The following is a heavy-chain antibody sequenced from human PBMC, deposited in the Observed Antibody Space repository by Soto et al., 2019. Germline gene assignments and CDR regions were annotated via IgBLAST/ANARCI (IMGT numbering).Heavy chain of an antibody. CDR3: ARGLYGDEIDP. CDR2: INANGGTT. J-gene: IGHJ5*02. Sequence: QVQLVQSGAEVKKPGASVKVSCKASGYSFTTSYMHWVRQAPGQGREWMGIINANGGTTNYAQKFQGRVTMTRDTSTSTVYVELSSLRSDDTAVYFCARGLYGDEIDPWGQGTLVTVSS. D-gene: IGHD4-17*01. CDR1: GYSFTTSY. V-gene: IGHV1-46*03.